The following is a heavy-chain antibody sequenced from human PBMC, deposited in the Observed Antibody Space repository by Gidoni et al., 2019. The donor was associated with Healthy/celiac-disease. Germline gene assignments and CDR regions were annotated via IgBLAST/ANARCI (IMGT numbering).Heavy chain of an antibody. CDR3: AKALYGSGSYLTFFDY. J-gene: IGHJ4*02. V-gene: IGHV3-9*01. CDR2: ISWNSGSI. Sequence: EVQLVESGGGLVQPGRSLSLSCAASGFTFDAYAMHWVRQAPGKGLEWVSGISWNSGSIGYADSVKGRFTISRDNAKNSLYLQMNSLRAEDTALYYCAKALYGSGSYLTFFDYWGQGTLVTVSS. D-gene: IGHD3-10*01. CDR1: GFTFDAYA.